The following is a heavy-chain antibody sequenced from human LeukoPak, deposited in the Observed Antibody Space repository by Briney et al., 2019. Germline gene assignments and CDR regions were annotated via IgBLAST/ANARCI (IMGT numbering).Heavy chain of an antibody. D-gene: IGHD4/OR15-4a*01. CDR2: IWPDDSDT. V-gene: IGHV5-51*01. CDR3: ARHLRDDFGGRRLDS. J-gene: IGHJ4*02. CDR1: AHAW. Sequence: GESLKISCRAFAHAWIVWVRQMPGKGLEWMGIIWPDDSDTTYSPSFQGQVTISADRSTNTAYLQWSSLKASDAAMYYCARHLRDDFGGRRLDSWGQGTLVTVSP.